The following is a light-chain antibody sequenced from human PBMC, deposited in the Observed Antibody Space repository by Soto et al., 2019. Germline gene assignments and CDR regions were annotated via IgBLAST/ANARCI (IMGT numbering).Light chain of an antibody. CDR2: GIS. V-gene: IGKV3-20*01. CDR3: HDYGSSPFT. CDR1: QSIRSSY. Sequence: EIVLTQSPCTLSSSAGERATLSCRASQSIRSSYLAWYQQRPGQATMPLIYGISIRASGVPDRFSGSGSGTDFTLTIDRLEPEEFAAFYCHDYGSSPFTFGRGTKVDIK. J-gene: IGKJ3*01.